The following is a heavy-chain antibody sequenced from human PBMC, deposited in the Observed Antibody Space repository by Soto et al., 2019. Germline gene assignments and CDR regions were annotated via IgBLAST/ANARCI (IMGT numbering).Heavy chain of an antibody. Sequence: SETLSLTCAVSGGSISSSNWWSWVRQPPGEGLEWIGEIYHSGSTNYNPSLKSRVTISVDKSKNQFSLKLSSVTAADTAVYYCARDYAANGYYYYGMDVWGQGTTVT. D-gene: IGHD6-25*01. J-gene: IGHJ6*02. CDR3: ARDYAANGYYYYGMDV. CDR1: GGSISSSNW. V-gene: IGHV4-4*02. CDR2: IYHSGST.